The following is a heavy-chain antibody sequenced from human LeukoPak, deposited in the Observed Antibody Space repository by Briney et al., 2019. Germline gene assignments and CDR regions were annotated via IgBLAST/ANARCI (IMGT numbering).Heavy chain of an antibody. V-gene: IGHV5-51*01. D-gene: IGHD3-22*01. CDR3: ARRSPYDVGYYRDY. CDR1: GYSFTNYW. CDR2: IYPGYSDT. Sequence: GESLKISCQGSGYSFTNYWIGWVRQMPGKGLEGMGIIYPGYSDTRYSPSFQGQITISADKSISTAYLQWRSLKASDTAMYYCARRSPYDVGYYRDYWGQGTLVTVSS. J-gene: IGHJ4*02.